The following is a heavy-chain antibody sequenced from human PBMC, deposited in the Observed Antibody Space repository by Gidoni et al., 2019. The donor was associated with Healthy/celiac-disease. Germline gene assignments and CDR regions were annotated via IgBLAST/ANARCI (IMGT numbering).Heavy chain of an antibody. CDR3: ARDDVAGTFDY. Sequence: QVQLVQSGAEVKKPGASVKVSCKASGYTFTGYDMHGVRQAPGQGLEWMGRINPNSGGTNYAQKFQGRVTMTSDTSISTAYMELSRLISDDTAVYYCARDDVAGTFDYWGQGTLVTVSS. J-gene: IGHJ4*02. CDR1: GYTFTGYD. V-gene: IGHV1-2*06. D-gene: IGHD6-19*01. CDR2: INPNSGGT.